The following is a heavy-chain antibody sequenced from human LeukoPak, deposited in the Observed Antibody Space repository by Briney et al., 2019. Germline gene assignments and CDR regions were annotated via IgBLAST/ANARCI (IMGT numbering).Heavy chain of an antibody. Sequence: GGTLRLSCVASGFTFSRHGMNWVRQAPGKGLEWVSGISPSGDIKYYVDSVKGRFTVSRDNSKNTLYLQMNSLRAEDTAVYYCAKSFRVVGATDYWGQGTLVTVSS. V-gene: IGHV3-23*01. CDR1: GFTFSRHG. J-gene: IGHJ4*02. D-gene: IGHD1-26*01. CDR3: AKSFRVVGATDY. CDR2: ISPSGDIK.